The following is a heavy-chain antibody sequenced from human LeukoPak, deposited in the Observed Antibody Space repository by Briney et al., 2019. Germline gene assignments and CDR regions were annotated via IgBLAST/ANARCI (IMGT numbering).Heavy chain of an antibody. CDR1: GFIFSSYA. CDR3: AKPRSGRKPGGFDY. Sequence: GGSLRLSCAASGFIFSSYAMHRVRQAPGKGLEWVSAISGSGGSTYYADSVKGRFTISRDNSKNTLYLQMNSLRAEDTAVYYCAKPRSGRKPGGFDYWGQGTLVTVSS. CDR2: ISGSGGST. D-gene: IGHD2-8*02. J-gene: IGHJ4*02. V-gene: IGHV3-23*01.